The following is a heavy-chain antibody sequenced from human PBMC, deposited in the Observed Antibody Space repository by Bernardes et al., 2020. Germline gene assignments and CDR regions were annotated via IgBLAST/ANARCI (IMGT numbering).Heavy chain of an antibody. CDR3: VRRGGNLHNNFEYNYFAN. D-gene: IGHD4-4*01. J-gene: IGHJ4*02. CDR1: GDSISSNSW. Sequence: SETLSLTCDVSGDSISSNSWWSWVRLPPGKGLQWVGETYDNGNTNYSPSLEGRVFISLDKSQNRFFLSLTSVTAADTAIYYCVRRGGNLHNNFEYNYFANWGQGLLVTVSS. CDR2: TYDNGNT. V-gene: IGHV4-4*02.